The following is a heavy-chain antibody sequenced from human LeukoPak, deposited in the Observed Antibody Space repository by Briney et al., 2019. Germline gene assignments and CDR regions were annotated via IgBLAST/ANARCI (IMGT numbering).Heavy chain of an antibody. V-gene: IGHV3-7*01. CDR1: GFTFSSYW. CDR2: IKQDGSEK. D-gene: IGHD3-3*01. CDR3: ARVGPYYDFWSGYYTLSDAYCMDV. Sequence: PGGSLRLSCAASGFTFSSYWMSWVRQAPGKGLEWVANIKQDGSEKYYVDSVKGRFTISRDNAKNSLYLQMNSLRAEDTAVYYCARVGPYYDFWSGYYTLSDAYCMDVWGKGTTVTVSS. J-gene: IGHJ6*03.